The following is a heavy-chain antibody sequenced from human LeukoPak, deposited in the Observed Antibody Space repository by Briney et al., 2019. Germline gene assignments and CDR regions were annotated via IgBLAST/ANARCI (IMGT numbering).Heavy chain of an antibody. D-gene: IGHD1-26*01. CDR2: ISSSGSTI. J-gene: IGHJ4*02. V-gene: IGHV3-48*01. Sequence: GGSLRLSCAASGFTFSSYAMSWVRQAPGKGLEWISYISSSGSTIYYTDSVKGRFTISRDNAKNSLYLQMNSLRAEDTAVYFCARVGSGSFATTYYFDYWGQGTLVTVSS. CDR3: ARVGSGSFATTYYFDY. CDR1: GFTFSSYA.